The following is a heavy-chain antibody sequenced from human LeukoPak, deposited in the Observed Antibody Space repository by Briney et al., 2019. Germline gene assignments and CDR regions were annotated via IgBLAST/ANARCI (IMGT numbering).Heavy chain of an antibody. CDR3: VKEVSSGWSNFDY. Sequence: GESLRLSCSASGFTFSSYAMHWVRQAPGKGLEYVSAISSNGGSTYYADSVKGRFTISRDNSKNTLYLQMGSLRAEDTAVYYCVKEVSSGWSNFDYWGQGTLVTVSS. J-gene: IGHJ4*02. CDR1: GFTFSSYA. CDR2: ISSNGGST. V-gene: IGHV3-64D*09. D-gene: IGHD6-19*01.